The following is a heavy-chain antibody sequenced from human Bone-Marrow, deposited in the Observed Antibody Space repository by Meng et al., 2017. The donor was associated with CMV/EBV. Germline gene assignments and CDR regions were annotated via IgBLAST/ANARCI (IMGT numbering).Heavy chain of an antibody. V-gene: IGHV1-18*01. CDR2: ISAYNGNT. D-gene: IGHD6-13*01. CDR3: ARVRYRSSWYPFDY. Sequence: ASVKVSCKASGYTFTSYGISWVRQAPGQGLEWMGWISAYNGNTNYAQKLQGRVTMTTDTSTSTAYMELRSLRSDDTAVYYCARVRYRSSWYPFDYWGQGTLVTVSS. CDR1: GYTFTSYG. J-gene: IGHJ4*02.